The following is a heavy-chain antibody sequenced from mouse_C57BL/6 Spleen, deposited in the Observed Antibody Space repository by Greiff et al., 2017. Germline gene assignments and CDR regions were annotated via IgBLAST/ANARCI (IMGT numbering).Heavy chain of an antibody. J-gene: IGHJ4*01. CDR1: GYAFTNYL. V-gene: IGHV1-54*01. CDR3: ARRTTVGLDY. Sequence: QVQLKESGAELVRPGTSVQVSCKASGYAFTNYLIEWVQQRPGQGLEWIGVINPGSGGTNCNEKFKGKATLTADKSSSTAYMQLSSLTSEDSAVYFCARRTTVGLDYWGQGTSVTVSS. CDR2: INPGSGGT. D-gene: IGHD1-1*01.